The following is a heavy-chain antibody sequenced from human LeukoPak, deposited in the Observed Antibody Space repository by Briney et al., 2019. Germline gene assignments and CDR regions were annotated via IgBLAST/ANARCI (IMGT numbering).Heavy chain of an antibody. D-gene: IGHD1-26*01. CDR3: ANRGSPGAFDI. J-gene: IGHJ3*02. CDR1: GFTFSTYA. V-gene: IGHV3-23*01. CDR2: ISGSGGST. Sequence: GGSLRLSCGASGFTFSTYAMSWVRQAPGKGLEWVSGISGSGGSTYYADSVKGRFTISRDSSKNTLYLQMNSLRAEDTAVYYCANRGSPGAFDIRGQGTMVTVSS.